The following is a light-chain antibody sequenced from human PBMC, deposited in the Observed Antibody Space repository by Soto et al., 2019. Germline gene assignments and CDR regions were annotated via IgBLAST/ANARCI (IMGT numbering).Light chain of an antibody. CDR3: QLADISPFT. Sequence: EIVLTQSPGTLSLSPGERATLSCRASQSVSSSYLAWYQQKPGQAPRLLIYDASSRATGIPDRFSGSGSGTQFPLTISSLQPEDLATYYCQLADISPFTFGGGTRVEL. V-gene: IGKV3-20*01. CDR1: QSVSSSY. CDR2: DAS. J-gene: IGKJ4*01.